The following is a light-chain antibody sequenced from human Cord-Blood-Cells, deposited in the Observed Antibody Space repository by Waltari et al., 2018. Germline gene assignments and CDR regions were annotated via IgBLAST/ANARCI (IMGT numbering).Light chain of an antibody. CDR2: YKSDSDK. CDR3: MIWNSSAWV. J-gene: IGLJ3*02. CDR1: SGINVGTYR. Sequence: QPVLTQPASLSASPVALTSLTCNLRSGINVGTYRIYWYQQKPGSPPQYLLRYKSDSDKQRGVVAPSSFAVSKDASANAGILLIAGLQAEDEADYYCMIWNSSAWVFGGGTKLTVL. V-gene: IGLV5-45*01.